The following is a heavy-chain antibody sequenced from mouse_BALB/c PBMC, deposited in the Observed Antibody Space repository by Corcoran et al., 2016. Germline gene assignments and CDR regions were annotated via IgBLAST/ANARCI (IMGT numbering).Heavy chain of an antibody. CDR1: GFSLSTSGMG. V-gene: IGHV8-12*01. D-gene: IGHD2-4*01. CDR2: IYWEDDK. CDR3: ARRGYYDYDGGSWFAY. J-gene: IGHJ3*01. Sequence: QVTLKESGPGILQPSQTLSLTCSFSGFSLSTSGMGVSWIRQPSGKGLEWLAHIYWEDDKRYNPSLKSRLTIAKDTSRNQVFLKITSVDTADTATYYCARRGYYDYDGGSWFAYWGQGTLVTVSA.